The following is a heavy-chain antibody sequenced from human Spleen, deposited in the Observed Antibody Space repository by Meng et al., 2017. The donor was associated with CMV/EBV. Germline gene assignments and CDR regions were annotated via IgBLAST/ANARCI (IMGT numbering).Heavy chain of an antibody. J-gene: IGHJ5*02. D-gene: IGHD3-10*01. V-gene: IGHV4-59*12. Sequence: SETLSLTCTVSGGSISSYYWSWIRQPPGKGLEWIGYIYYSGSTNYNPSLKSRVTISVDTSKNQFSLNLSSVTAADTALYYCARDLPDYYGSGENWFDPWGQGTLVTVSS. CDR2: IYYSGST. CDR3: ARDLPDYYGSGENWFDP. CDR1: GGSISSYY.